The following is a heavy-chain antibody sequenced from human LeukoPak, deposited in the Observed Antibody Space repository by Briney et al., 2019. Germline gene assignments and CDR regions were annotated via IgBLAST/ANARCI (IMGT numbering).Heavy chain of an antibody. D-gene: IGHD6-6*01. CDR3: ARDLSARSSSSLWFDP. Sequence: PSETLSLTCTVPGCSISSSSYYWGWIRQPPGQGLEWIGSIYYSGSTYYNPSLKSRVTISVDTSKNQFSLKLSCVTAADTAVYYCARDLSARSSSSLWFDPWGQGTLVTVSS. CDR2: IYYSGST. CDR1: GCSISSSSYY. J-gene: IGHJ5*02. V-gene: IGHV4-39*07.